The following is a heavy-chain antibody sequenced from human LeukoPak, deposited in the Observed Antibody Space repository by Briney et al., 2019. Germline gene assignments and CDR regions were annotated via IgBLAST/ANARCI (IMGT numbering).Heavy chain of an antibody. CDR2: INPNNGGT. Sequence: ASVKVSCKDSGYTFTGYYMHGVRQAPGQGLEWMGWINPNNGGTNYAQKFQGRVTMTRDTSISTAYMELSRLRSDDTAVYYCARDHFSSSSCYFDYYYYYMDVWGKGTTVTVSS. CDR1: GYTFTGYY. V-gene: IGHV1-2*02. D-gene: IGHD6-13*01. CDR3: ARDHFSSSSCYFDYYYYYMDV. J-gene: IGHJ6*03.